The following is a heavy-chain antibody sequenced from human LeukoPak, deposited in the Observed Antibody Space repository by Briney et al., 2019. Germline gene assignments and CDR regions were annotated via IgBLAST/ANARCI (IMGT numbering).Heavy chain of an antibody. CDR1: GGSISSYY. Sequence: SETLSLTCTVSGGSISSYYWSWIRQPPGKGLEWIGYIYYSGSTNYNPSLKSRVTISKTSKNQFSLKLSSVTAADTAVYYCARVTGYMIEDYFDYWGQGTLVTVSS. CDR2: IYYSGST. CDR3: ARVTGYMIEDYFDY. D-gene: IGHD3-22*01. V-gene: IGHV4-59*01. J-gene: IGHJ4*02.